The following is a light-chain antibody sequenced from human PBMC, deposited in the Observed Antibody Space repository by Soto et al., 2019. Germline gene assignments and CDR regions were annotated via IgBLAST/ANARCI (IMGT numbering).Light chain of an antibody. CDR1: QDIGTW. J-gene: IGKJ5*01. V-gene: IGKV1-12*01. CDR3: QEAITLPT. CDR2: AAS. Sequence: DIQMTQSPSYVSASVGDRVTITCRASQDIGTWLAWYQQKPGKAPKLLIYAASTLQTGVPSRFSGSGSGTDFTLTISSLQPEDIAIYYCQEAITLPTFVQGTRLEIK.